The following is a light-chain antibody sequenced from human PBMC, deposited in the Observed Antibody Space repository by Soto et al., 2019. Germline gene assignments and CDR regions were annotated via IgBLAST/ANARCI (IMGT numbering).Light chain of an antibody. CDR2: GAS. CDR3: QQYDATPFT. J-gene: IGKJ3*01. CDR1: QDITNY. V-gene: IGKV1-33*01. Sequence: DIQMTQCPSSLSASVGDRVTITCQASQDITNYLNWYQHKPGKAPNLLIYGASILETGVPSRFSGGGSGAHFTLTITILQPEDIGTYYCQQYDATPFTFGPGTKVEIK.